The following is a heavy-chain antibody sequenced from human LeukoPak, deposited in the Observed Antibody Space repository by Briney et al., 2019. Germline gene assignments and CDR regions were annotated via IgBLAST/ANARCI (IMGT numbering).Heavy chain of an antibody. J-gene: IGHJ2*01. CDR3: ARLHVYGDYGWYFDL. D-gene: IGHD4-17*01. Sequence: GGPLRLSCAASGFTVSSNYMSWVRQAPGKGLEWVSVIYSGGSTYYADSVKGRFTISRDNSKNTLYLQMNSLRAEDTAVYYCARLHVYGDYGWYFDLWGRGTLVTVSS. CDR1: GFTVSSNY. CDR2: IYSGGST. V-gene: IGHV3-53*01.